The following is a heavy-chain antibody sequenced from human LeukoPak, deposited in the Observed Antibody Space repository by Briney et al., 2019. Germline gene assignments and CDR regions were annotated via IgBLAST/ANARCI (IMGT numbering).Heavy chain of an antibody. CDR1: GYTFTSYY. D-gene: IGHD5/OR15-5a*01. V-gene: IGHV1-46*01. J-gene: IGHJ4*02. CDR3: AREVLTGTVDY. CDR2: INLSGGST. Sequence: GASVKVSRKASGYTFTSYYMHWVRQAPGQGLEWMGIINLSGGSTSYAQKFQGRVTMTRDTSTSTVYMELSSLRSEDTAVYYCAREVLTGTVDYWGQGTLVTVSS.